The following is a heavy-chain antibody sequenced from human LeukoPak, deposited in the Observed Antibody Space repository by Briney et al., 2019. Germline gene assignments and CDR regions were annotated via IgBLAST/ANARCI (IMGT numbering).Heavy chain of an antibody. CDR3: ARDFRNTMIVVGYYFDY. V-gene: IGHV3-30*02. D-gene: IGHD3-22*01. J-gene: IGHJ4*02. CDR1: GFTFSDYS. CDR2: IRYDGNNK. Sequence: GGSLRLSCAASGFTFSDYSMHWVRQAPGKGLNWVAFIRYDGNNKYYADSVKGRFTISRDNSKNMLYLEMNSLSTEDTAVYYCARDFRNTMIVVGYYFDYWGQGALVTVSS.